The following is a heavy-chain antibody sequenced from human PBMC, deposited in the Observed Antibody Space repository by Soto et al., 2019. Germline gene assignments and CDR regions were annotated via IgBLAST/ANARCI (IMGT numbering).Heavy chain of an antibody. J-gene: IGHJ5*02. Sequence: GASVKVSCKASGYTFTSYGISWVRQAPGQGLEWMGWISAYNGNTNYAQKLQGRVTMTTDTSTSTAYMELRSLRSDDTAVYYCARDNVGYGVGSWFDPWGQGTLVTVSS. CDR3: ARDNVGYGVGSWFDP. D-gene: IGHD4-17*01. CDR2: ISAYNGNT. CDR1: GYTFTSYG. V-gene: IGHV1-18*01.